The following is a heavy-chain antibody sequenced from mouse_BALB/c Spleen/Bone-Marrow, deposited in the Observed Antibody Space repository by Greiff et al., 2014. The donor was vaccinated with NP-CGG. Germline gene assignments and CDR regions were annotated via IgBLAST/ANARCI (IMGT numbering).Heavy chain of an antibody. V-gene: IGHV1-20*01. Sequence: EVQLQQSGPELVKSGGSVKISCKASGYSFTGYFLKWVMQSHGKSLEWVGRIKAYNGDTCYNKKLKGKDTMTVDKSSSTAQMDVRRLTSEDSAFYYCARVTSYWYFDVWGAGTSVTVSS. J-gene: IGHJ1*01. D-gene: IGHD2-12*01. CDR3: ARVTSYWYFDV. CDR2: IKAYNGDT. CDR1: GYSFTGYF.